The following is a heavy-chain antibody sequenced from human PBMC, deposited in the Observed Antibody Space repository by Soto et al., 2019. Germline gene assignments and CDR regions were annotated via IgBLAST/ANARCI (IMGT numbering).Heavy chain of an antibody. CDR1: GYSFTNYY. J-gene: IGHJ3*02. CDR3: ARDVLSGSRRQDAFDI. D-gene: IGHD6-13*01. CDR2: INPSDGTT. V-gene: IGHV1-46*01. Sequence: ASVKVSCKASGYSFTNYYLYWVRQAPGQGLEWMGVINPSDGTTSYDQTFQGRVTMTRDTSTTTVYMYLSSLRPEDTAVYYCARDVLSGSRRQDAFDICGQGAMVTVSS.